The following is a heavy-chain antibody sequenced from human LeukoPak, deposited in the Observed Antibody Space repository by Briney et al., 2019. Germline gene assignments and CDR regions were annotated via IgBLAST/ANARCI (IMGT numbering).Heavy chain of an antibody. CDR3: ARDGGYSYGPFDS. Sequence: PGGSLRLSCAASGFTFSDYYMNWIRQAPGKGLEWISYIGRSGRSTSYADSVKGRFTISRDNAKSTLYLEMNNLRPEDTAVYYCARDGGYSYGPFDSWGQGTLVTVSS. CDR1: GFTFSDYY. CDR2: IGRSGRST. D-gene: IGHD5-18*01. J-gene: IGHJ4*02. V-gene: IGHV3-11*06.